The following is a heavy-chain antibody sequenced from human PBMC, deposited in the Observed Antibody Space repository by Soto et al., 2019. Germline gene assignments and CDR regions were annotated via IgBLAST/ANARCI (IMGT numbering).Heavy chain of an antibody. CDR1: GFTFSSYA. CDR3: AKDQPSRGSVVAATPVGYWNYYYGMDV. V-gene: IGHV3-23*01. D-gene: IGHD2-15*01. Sequence: GGSLRLSCAASGFTFSSYAMSWVRQAPGKGLEWVSAISGSGGSTYYADSVKGRFTISRDNSKNTLYLQMNSLRAEDTAVYYCAKDQPSRGSVVAATPVGYWNYYYGMDVWGQGTTVTVSS. J-gene: IGHJ6*02. CDR2: ISGSGGST.